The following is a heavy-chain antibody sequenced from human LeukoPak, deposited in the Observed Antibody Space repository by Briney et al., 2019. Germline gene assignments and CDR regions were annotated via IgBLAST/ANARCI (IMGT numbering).Heavy chain of an antibody. V-gene: IGHV1-8*03. CDR3: ARVDYSNDFDI. Sequence: ASVKVSCKASGYTFTRYDINWVRQATGQGLEWMGWMNPNSGETGNAQKFQGRLTITWNTSISTAYMELSSLRSEDTAVYFCARVDYSNDFDIWGQGTMVTVSS. CDR2: MNPNSGET. J-gene: IGHJ3*02. D-gene: IGHD4-11*01. CDR1: GYTFTRYD.